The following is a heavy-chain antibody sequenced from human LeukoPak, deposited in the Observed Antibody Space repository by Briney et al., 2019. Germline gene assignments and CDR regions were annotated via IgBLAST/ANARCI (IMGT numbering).Heavy chain of an antibody. Sequence: NPSETLSLTCTVSGGSISTNNYYWGWIRQPPGKGLEWIGTIYYTGRTYDNPSLKSRVTVSVDTSKNQFSLKLSSVTAADTAAYYCARLLYDRSGYYYFDYWGQGTLVTVSS. CDR2: IYYTGRT. CDR1: GGSISTNNYY. CDR3: ARLLYDRSGYYYFDY. J-gene: IGHJ4*02. D-gene: IGHD3-22*01. V-gene: IGHV4-39*01.